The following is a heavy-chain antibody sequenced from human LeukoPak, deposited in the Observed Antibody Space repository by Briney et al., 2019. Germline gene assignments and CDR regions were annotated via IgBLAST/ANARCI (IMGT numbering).Heavy chain of an antibody. Sequence: GSSVKVSCKASGGTFSSYAISWVRQAPGQGLEWMGGIIPIFGTANYAQKFQGRVTITTDESTSTAYMELSSLRSEGTAVYYCARDIKQLRAFDIWGQGTMVTVSS. V-gene: IGHV1-69*05. CDR3: ARDIKQLRAFDI. D-gene: IGHD6-6*01. J-gene: IGHJ3*02. CDR1: GGTFSSYA. CDR2: IIPIFGTA.